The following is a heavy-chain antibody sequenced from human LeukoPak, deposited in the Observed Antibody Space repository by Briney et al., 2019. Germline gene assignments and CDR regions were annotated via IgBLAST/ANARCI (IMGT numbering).Heavy chain of an antibody. CDR3: AKKGGNYDSSGYYTDY. J-gene: IGHJ4*02. V-gene: IGHV3-74*01. D-gene: IGHD3-22*01. CDR2: IKSDGSST. Sequence: SGGSLRLSRAASGFTFSTFWMHWVRQAPGKGLVWVSCIKSDGSSTSYADSVKGRFTISRDNAKNTLYLQMNSLRAEDTAVYYCAKKGGNYDSSGYYTDYWGQGTLVTVSS. CDR1: GFTFSTFW.